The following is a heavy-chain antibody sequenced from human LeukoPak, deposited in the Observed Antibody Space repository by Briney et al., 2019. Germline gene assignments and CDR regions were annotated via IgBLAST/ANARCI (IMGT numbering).Heavy chain of an antibody. CDR3: ARIRGYCSSTSCRRYRGDFDY. CDR1: GFTFSDYY. D-gene: IGHD2-2*01. CDR2: ISSSGSTI. V-gene: IGHV3-11*01. J-gene: IGHJ4*02. Sequence: GGSLRLSCAASGFTFSDYYMSWIRQAPGKGLEWVSYISSSGSTIYYADSVKGRFTISRDNAKNSLYLQMNSLRAEDTAVYYCARIRGYCSSTSCRRYRGDFDYWGQGTLVTVSS.